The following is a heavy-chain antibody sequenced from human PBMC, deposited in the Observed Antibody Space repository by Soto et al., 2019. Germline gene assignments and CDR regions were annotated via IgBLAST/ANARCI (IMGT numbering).Heavy chain of an antibody. CDR3: AKLPPPYCSSTSCSTDY. D-gene: IGHD2-2*01. J-gene: IGHJ4*02. CDR1: GFTFSSYA. Sequence: GGSLRLSCAASGFTFSSYAMSWVRQAPGKGLEWVSAISGSGGSTYYADSVKGRFTISRDNSKNTLYLQMNSLRAEDTAVYYCAKLPPPYCSSTSCSTDYWGQGTLVTVSS. V-gene: IGHV3-23*01. CDR2: ISGSGGST.